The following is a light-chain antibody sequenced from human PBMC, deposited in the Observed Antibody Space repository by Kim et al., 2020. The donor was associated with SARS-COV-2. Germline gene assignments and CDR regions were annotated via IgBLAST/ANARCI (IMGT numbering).Light chain of an antibody. CDR3: LQHNVYPLT. V-gene: IGKV1-17*03. J-gene: IGKJ4*01. CDR2: AAS. CDR1: QAISNY. Sequence: ASVGDRVTITCRASQAISNYLAWFQQKPGKGPKRLIYAASSLQSGVPSRFSGSGSETEFTLTISSLQPEDFATYFCLQHNVYPLTFGGGTKVDIK.